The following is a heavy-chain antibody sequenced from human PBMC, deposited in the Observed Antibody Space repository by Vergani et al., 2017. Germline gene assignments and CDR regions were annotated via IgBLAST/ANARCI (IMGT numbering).Heavy chain of an antibody. J-gene: IGHJ1*01. CDR3: ARLYCSSTSCFEYFQH. CDR2: INPNSGGT. CDR1: GGPFKNSA. Sequence: QVQLVQSGAEVKKPGSSVKVSCKASGGPFKNSAFSWVRQVPGQGLEWMGWINPNSGGTNYAQKFQGRVTMTRDTSISTAYMELSRLRSDDTAVYYCARLYCSSTSCFEYFQHWGQGTLVTVSS. V-gene: IGHV1-2*02. D-gene: IGHD2-2*01.